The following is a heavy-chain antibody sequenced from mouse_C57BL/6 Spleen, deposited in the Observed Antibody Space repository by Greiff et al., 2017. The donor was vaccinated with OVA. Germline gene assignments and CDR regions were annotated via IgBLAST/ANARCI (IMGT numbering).Heavy chain of an antibody. Sequence: VKLMESGPELVKPGASVKLSCKASGYTFTSYDINWVKQRPGQGLEWIGWIYPRDGSTKYNEKFKGKATLTVDTSSSTAYMELHSLTSEDSAVYFCARGYYYGSSYNWYFDVWGTGTTVTVSS. CDR2: IYPRDGST. D-gene: IGHD1-1*01. CDR3: ARGYYYGSSYNWYFDV. J-gene: IGHJ1*03. V-gene: IGHV1-85*01. CDR1: GYTFTSYD.